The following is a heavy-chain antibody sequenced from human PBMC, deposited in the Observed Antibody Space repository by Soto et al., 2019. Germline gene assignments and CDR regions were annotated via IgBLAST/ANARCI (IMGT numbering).Heavy chain of an antibody. CDR3: ARSPRNGIRGAY. CDR1: GFTFDDYA. D-gene: IGHD2-15*01. J-gene: IGHJ4*02. CDR2: TSWNSGSI. V-gene: IGHV3-9*01. Sequence: GGSLRLSCAASGFTFDDYAMHWVRQAPGKGLEWVSGTSWNSGSIGYADSVKGRFTISRDDARNSVFLQINSLRDEDTAVYFCARSPRNGIRGAYWGQGALVTVSS.